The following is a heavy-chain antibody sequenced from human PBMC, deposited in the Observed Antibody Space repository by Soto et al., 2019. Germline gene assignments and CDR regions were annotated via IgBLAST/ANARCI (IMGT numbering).Heavy chain of an antibody. V-gene: IGHV1-46*01. D-gene: IGHD2-21*02. CDR3: ARGGHVVVVTAALDY. CDR1: GDTFTDYY. J-gene: IGHJ4*02. Sequence: QVQLMQSGAEVKKPGASVKVSCKASGDTFTDYYIHWVRQATGKGLEWMGTVNPSGGHTTYAQHFLGRVTMTRDTSTSTLYMELTSLTSDDTAIYYCARGGHVVVVTAALDYWGQGTLVTVSS. CDR2: VNPSGGHT.